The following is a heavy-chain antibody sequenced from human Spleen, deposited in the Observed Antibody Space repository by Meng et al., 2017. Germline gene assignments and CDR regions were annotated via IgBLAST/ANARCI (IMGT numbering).Heavy chain of an antibody. CDR3: ARDGILTGYYLN. CDR2: IYYSGST. D-gene: IGHD3-9*01. Sequence: TLSRTCPVSGRSIISSSYYCSWIRQPPVKGLEWIGSIYYSGSTYYNPSLKSRVTISVDTSKNQFSLKLSSVTAADTAVYYCARDGILTGYYLNWGQGTLVTVSS. CDR1: GRSIISSSYY. J-gene: IGHJ4*02. V-gene: IGHV4-39*07.